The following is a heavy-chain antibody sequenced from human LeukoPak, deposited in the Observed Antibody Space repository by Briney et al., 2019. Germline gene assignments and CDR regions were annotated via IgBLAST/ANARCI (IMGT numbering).Heavy chain of an antibody. CDR3: ARRVGEMDDCMDV. CDR2: ISSSSSYI. J-gene: IGHJ6*02. Sequence: TGGSLRLSCAASGFTFSSYSMNWVRQAPGKGLEWVSSISSSSSYIYYADSVKGRFTISRDNAKNSLYLQMNSLRAEDTAVYYCARRVGEMDDCMDVWSQGTTVTVSS. V-gene: IGHV3-21*01. CDR1: GFTFSSYS. D-gene: IGHD3-10*01.